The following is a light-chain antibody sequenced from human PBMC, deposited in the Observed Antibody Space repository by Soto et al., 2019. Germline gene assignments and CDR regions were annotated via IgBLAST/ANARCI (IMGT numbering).Light chain of an antibody. CDR3: QQTYTSPWT. J-gene: IGKJ1*01. CDR1: QRVDRN. V-gene: IGKV1-39*01. Sequence: DIPMTQSPSYLSASVGERVTITCRASQRVDRNLNWYQQKSGEAPKLLIYATSNLRNGDPSKFSGRGGGTDFTLTISSLQPEDFATYYCQQTYTSPWTFGQGTSV. CDR2: ATS.